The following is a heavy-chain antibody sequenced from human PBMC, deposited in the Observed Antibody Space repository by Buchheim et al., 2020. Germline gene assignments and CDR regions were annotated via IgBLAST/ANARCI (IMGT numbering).Heavy chain of an antibody. D-gene: IGHD6-19*01. CDR2: ISSISSYI. J-gene: IGHJ5*02. CDR3: ARGNASSGWFVEEWLDP. V-gene: IGHV3-21*01. CDR1: GFTFSSYS. Sequence: EVQLVESGGGLVKPGGSLRLSCAASGFTFSSYSMNWVRQAPGKGLEWVASISSISSYIYYADSVKGRFTISRDNAKNSLYLQMNSLRAEDTAVYYCARGNASSGWFVEEWLDPWGQGTL.